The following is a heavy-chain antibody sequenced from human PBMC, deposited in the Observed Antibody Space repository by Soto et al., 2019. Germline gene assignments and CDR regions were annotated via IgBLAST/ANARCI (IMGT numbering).Heavy chain of an antibody. CDR1: GGSISSSDW. CDR3: AIVASLIVGPTSFDS. V-gene: IGHV4-4*02. Sequence: SETLSLTCAVSGGSISSSDWWRWVRQPYGKGLEWIGEIYHIGSTTYTPSLKRRVTISVDKSKNQFSLKLSSVTAADTAVYYCAIVASLIVGPTSFDSWGQGTLVPVSS. J-gene: IGHJ4*02. CDR2: IYHIGST. D-gene: IGHD1-26*01.